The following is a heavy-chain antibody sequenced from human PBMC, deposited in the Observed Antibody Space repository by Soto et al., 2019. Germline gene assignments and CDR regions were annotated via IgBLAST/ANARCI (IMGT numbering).Heavy chain of an antibody. CDR3: ASRSAYPPFDP. V-gene: IGHV3-21*01. J-gene: IGHJ5*02. CDR2: ISSSSSYM. Sequence: VASRSASGASVGGASVSDSKSFVLGAPGKGLEWVSFISSSSSYMYYADSVKGRFTISRDNAKNSLYLQKNSMRAEDTAVYYWASRSAYPPFDPRGQGPLATVSS. CDR1: GGASVSDS.